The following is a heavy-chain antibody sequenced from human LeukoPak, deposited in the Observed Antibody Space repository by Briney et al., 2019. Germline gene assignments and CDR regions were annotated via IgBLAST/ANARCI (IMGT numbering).Heavy chain of an antibody. J-gene: IGHJ4*02. CDR2: INPDGGGT. CDR3: ARDSGAGSYSGY. D-gene: IGHD3-10*01. CDR1: GFTFSTYW. V-gene: IGHV3-74*01. Sequence: GGSLRLSSAASGFTFSTYWMHWVRQGPGKGLVWVSRINPDGGGTSHADSVKGRFTISRDNAKNTLYLQMNSLRAEDTAVYYCARDSGAGSYSGYWGLGTLVTVSS.